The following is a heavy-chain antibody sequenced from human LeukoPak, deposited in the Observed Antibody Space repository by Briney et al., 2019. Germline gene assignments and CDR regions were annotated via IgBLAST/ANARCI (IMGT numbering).Heavy chain of an antibody. Sequence: SETLSLTCTVSGGSISSSSYYWGWIRQPPGKGLEWIGRIYYSGSTYYNPSLKSRVTISVDTSKNQFSLKLSSVTAADTAVYHCARHDPVYYDFWSGYPLGGFDYWGQGTLVTVSS. CDR1: GGSISSSSYY. V-gene: IGHV4-39*01. J-gene: IGHJ4*02. CDR3: ARHDPVYYDFWSGYPLGGFDY. D-gene: IGHD3-3*01. CDR2: IYYSGST.